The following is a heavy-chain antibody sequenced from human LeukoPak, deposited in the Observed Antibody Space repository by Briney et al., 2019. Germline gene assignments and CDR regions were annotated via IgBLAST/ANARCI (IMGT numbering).Heavy chain of an antibody. V-gene: IGHV3-21*04. CDR3: ARVSRSGSLDMHFDI. CDR1: GFSFSTYS. Sequence: GGSLRLSCAASGFSFSTYSMNWVRQAPGKGLEWVSSISRNSRYIYYADSMRGRFTISRDNSKNTLYLQTNSLRAEDTALYYCARVSRSGSLDMHFDIWGQGTMVTASS. CDR2: ISRNSRYI. D-gene: IGHD1-26*01. J-gene: IGHJ3*02.